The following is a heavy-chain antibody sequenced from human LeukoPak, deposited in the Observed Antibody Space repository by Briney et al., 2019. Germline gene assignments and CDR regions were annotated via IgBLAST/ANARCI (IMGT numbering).Heavy chain of an antibody. CDR1: GGSLSGYY. D-gene: IGHD3-10*01. CDR2: IYYSGST. CDR3: ARQGVNYYGSANAFDI. V-gene: IGHV4-39*01. J-gene: IGHJ3*02. Sequence: SETLSLTCAVSGGSLSGYYWTWIRQPPGKGLEWIGSIYYSGSTYYNPSLKSRVTISVDTSKNQFSLKLSSVTAADTAVYYCARQGVNYYGSANAFDIWGQGTMVTVSS.